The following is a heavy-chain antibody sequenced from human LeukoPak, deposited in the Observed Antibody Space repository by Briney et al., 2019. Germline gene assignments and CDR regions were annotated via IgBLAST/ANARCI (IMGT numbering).Heavy chain of an antibody. D-gene: IGHD3-16*01. CDR1: GVTLSDHH. J-gene: IGHJ3*02. Sequence: PGGSLRLSCAASGVTLSDHHVDWVRQAPGKGLEWVGRTREKARSYRTEYAASVDGRLNISRDDSKNAVYLQMNSLKTEDTAVYYCARDGGEGDNSAFDIWGQGTVVTVSS. CDR2: TREKARSYRT. CDR3: ARDGGEGDNSAFDI. V-gene: IGHV3-72*01.